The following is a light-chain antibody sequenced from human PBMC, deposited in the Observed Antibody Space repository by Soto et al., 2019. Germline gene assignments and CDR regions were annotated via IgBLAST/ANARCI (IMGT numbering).Light chain of an antibody. V-gene: IGKV1-5*03. Sequence: DIQMTQSPSTLSASVGDRVTITCRASQGITNWVAWFQQKPGKAPKLLIYKASSLESGVPSRFSGSGFGTEFTLTISDLQPDDSATYYCQQYNSYSRTFGQGTKVEIK. CDR3: QQYNSYSRT. CDR2: KAS. CDR1: QGITNW. J-gene: IGKJ1*01.